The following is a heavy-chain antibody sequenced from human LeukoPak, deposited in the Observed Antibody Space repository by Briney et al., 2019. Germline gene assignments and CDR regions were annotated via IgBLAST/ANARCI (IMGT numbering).Heavy chain of an antibody. Sequence: GESLKISCKGSGYSFTSYWIGWVRQMPGKGLEWMGIIYPGDSDTRYSPSFQGQVTISADKSISTAYLQWSSLKASDTAMYYCATFFNWSDDRNDYWGQGTLVTVSS. D-gene: IGHD1-20*01. CDR1: GYSFTSYW. V-gene: IGHV5-51*01. CDR3: ATFFNWSDDRNDY. J-gene: IGHJ4*02. CDR2: IYPGDSDT.